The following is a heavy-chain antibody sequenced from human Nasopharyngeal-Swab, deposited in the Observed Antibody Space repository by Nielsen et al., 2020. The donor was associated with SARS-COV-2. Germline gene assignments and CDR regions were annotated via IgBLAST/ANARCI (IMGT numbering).Heavy chain of an antibody. CDR1: GFIFSSYA. CDR2: ISGSGGST. Sequence: GGSLRLSCAASGFIFSSYAMSWVRQAPGKGLEWVSAISGSGGSTYYADSVKGRFTISRDNSKNTLYLQMNSLRPEDTALYYCAKEINNFDYYYYTMDVWGQGTTVTVSS. V-gene: IGHV3-23*01. CDR3: AKEINNFDYYYYTMDV. J-gene: IGHJ6*02. D-gene: IGHD3-3*02.